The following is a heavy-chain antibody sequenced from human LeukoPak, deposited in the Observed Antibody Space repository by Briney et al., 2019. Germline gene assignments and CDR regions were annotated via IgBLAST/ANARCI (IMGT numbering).Heavy chain of an antibody. CDR3: AKNQAGWYDWYFDL. CDR1: GGTFSSYA. Sequence: ASVKVSCKASGGTFSSYAISWVRQAPGQGLEWMGWINPKSGGTNYAQKFQGRVTMTRDTSISTAYMEVSRLKSDDTAVYYCAKNQAGWYDWYFDLWGRGTLITVSS. J-gene: IGHJ2*01. D-gene: IGHD6-19*01. CDR2: INPKSGGT. V-gene: IGHV1-2*02.